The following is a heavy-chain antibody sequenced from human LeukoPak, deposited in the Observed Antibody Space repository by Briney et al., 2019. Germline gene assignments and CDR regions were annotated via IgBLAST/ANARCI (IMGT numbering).Heavy chain of an antibody. CDR2: INHSGST. V-gene: IGHV4-34*01. CDR1: GGSFSGYY. D-gene: IGHD3-10*01. Sequence: KPSETLSLTCAVYGGSFSGYYWSWIRQPPGKGLEWIGEINHSGSTNYNPSLKSRVTISVDTSKNQFSLKLSSVTAADTAVYYCARDYSSWPNWYFDLWGRGTLVTVSS. J-gene: IGHJ2*01. CDR3: ARDYSSWPNWYFDL.